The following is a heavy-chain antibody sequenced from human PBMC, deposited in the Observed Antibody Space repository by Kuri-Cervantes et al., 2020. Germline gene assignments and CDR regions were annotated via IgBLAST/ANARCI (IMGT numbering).Heavy chain of an antibody. CDR3: ARGVGTYGGDAFDI. CDR2: IYHSGST. Sequence: LRLSCAVSGGSISSGGYSWSWIRQPPGKGLEWIGYIYHSGSTYYNPSLKSRVTISVDGSKNQFSLKLGSVTAADTAVYYCARGVGTYGGDAFDIWGQGTMVTVSS. V-gene: IGHV4-30-2*01. D-gene: IGHD4-23*01. CDR1: GGSISSGGYS. J-gene: IGHJ3*02.